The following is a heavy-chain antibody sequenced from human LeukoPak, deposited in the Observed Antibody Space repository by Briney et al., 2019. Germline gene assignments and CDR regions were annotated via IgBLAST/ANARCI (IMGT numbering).Heavy chain of an antibody. CDR3: ANFGAVEEAFDI. D-gene: IGHD3-3*01. CDR2: INSDGSRI. V-gene: IGHV3-74*01. CDR1: GFTFSNFW. J-gene: IGHJ3*02. Sequence: PGGSLTLSCAASGFTFSNFWMHWVRQAPGKGLVWVSRINSDGSRISYAESVKGRFTISRDNAKRTVYLQMNTLKVEDTAVYYCANFGAVEEAFDIWGQGALVTVSS.